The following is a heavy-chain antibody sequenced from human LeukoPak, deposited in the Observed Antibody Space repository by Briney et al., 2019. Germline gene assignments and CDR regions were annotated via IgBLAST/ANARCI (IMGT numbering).Heavy chain of an antibody. V-gene: IGHV3-23*01. Sequence: GGSLRLSCAASGFTFSSYAMSWVRQAPGKGLEWASAISGSGGSTYYADSVKGRFTISRDNSKNTLYLQMSSLRAEDTAVYYCAKSAAGSSGSFEYFQHWGQGTLVTVSS. CDR2: ISGSGGST. CDR1: GFTFSSYA. D-gene: IGHD1-26*01. CDR3: AKSAAGSSGSFEYFQH. J-gene: IGHJ1*01.